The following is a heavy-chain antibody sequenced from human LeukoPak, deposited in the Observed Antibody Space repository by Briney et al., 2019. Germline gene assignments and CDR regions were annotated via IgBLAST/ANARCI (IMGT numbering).Heavy chain of an antibody. J-gene: IGHJ4*02. CDR1: GFTFSSYW. CDR3: AKEGRWLDS. Sequence: PGGSLRLSCAASGFTFSSYWMSWVRQAPGKGLEWVAELLYDGSHEFYADVVKGRFTISRDNSKNTLYLQINSLRAEDTAVYYCAKEGRWLDSWGQGTLVTVS. D-gene: IGHD4-23*01. V-gene: IGHV3-30*18. CDR2: LLYDGSHE.